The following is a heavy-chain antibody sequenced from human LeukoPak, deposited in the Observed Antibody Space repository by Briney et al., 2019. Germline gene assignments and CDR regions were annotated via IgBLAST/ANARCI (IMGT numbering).Heavy chain of an antibody. CDR2: INPNSGGT. D-gene: IGHD3-16*02. CDR3: ATLRDSGELSPYDY. CDR1: GYTFTGYY. Sequence: ASVKVSCKAFGYTFTGYYMHWVRQAPGQGLEWMGWINPNSGGTNYAQKFQGRVTMTRDTSISTAYMELSRLRSDDTAVYYCATLRDSGELSPYDYWGRGTLVTVSS. V-gene: IGHV1-2*02. J-gene: IGHJ4*02.